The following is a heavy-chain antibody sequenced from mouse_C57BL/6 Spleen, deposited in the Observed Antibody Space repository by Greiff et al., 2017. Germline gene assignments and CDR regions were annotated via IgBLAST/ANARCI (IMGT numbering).Heavy chain of an antibody. V-gene: IGHV1-59*01. Sequence: VQLQQPGAELVRPGTSVKLSCKASGYTFTSYWMHWVKQRPGQGLEWIGVIDPSDSYTNYNQKFKGKATLTVDTSSSTAYMQLSSLTSEDSAVYYCARFSQIYDGMDYWGQGTSVTVSS. CDR2: IDPSDSYT. CDR3: ARFSQIYDGMDY. J-gene: IGHJ4*01. CDR1: GYTFTSYW. D-gene: IGHD2-3*01.